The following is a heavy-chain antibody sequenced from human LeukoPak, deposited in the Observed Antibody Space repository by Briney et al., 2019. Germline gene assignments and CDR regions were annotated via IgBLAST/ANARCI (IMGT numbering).Heavy chain of an antibody. CDR3: ARAYYDSSGYYYGGYYYYYMDV. CDR1: GGSISSGSYY. J-gene: IGHJ6*03. Sequence: SQTLSLTCTVSGGSISSGSYYWSWIRQPAGKGLEWIGRIYTSGSTNYNPSLKSRVTISVDTSKNQFSLKLSSVTAADTAVYYCARAYYDSSGYYYGGYYYYYMDVWGKGTTVTISS. V-gene: IGHV4-61*02. D-gene: IGHD3-22*01. CDR2: IYTSGST.